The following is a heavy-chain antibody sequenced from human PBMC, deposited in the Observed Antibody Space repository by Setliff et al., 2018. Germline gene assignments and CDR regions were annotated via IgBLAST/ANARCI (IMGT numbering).Heavy chain of an antibody. J-gene: IGHJ6*03. CDR3: ARHTPGYYYMDV. V-gene: IGHV3-66*04. CDR2: IYTDGST. CDR1: GFTVSSKY. Sequence: LRLSCAASGFTVSSKYMSWVRQAPGKGLEWVSVIYTDGSTYYADSVKGRFTISRDNSRNSLYLQMNSLRAGDTAVYYCARHTPGYYYMDVWGKGTTVTVSS. D-gene: IGHD2-15*01.